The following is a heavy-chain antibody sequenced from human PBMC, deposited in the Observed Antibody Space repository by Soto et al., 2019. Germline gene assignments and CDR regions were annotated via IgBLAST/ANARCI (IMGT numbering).Heavy chain of an antibody. V-gene: IGHV3-33*01. Sequence: GGSLRLSCAASGFTFSSYGMHWVRQAPGKGLEWVAVIWYDGSNKYYADSVKGRFTISRDNSKNTLYLQMNSLRAEDTAVYYCARDYDFWSGYPYYSYGMDGCGQGTTVTVAS. CDR3: ARDYDFWSGYPYYSYGMDG. CDR2: IWYDGSNK. CDR1: GFTFSSYG. J-gene: IGHJ6*02. D-gene: IGHD3-3*01.